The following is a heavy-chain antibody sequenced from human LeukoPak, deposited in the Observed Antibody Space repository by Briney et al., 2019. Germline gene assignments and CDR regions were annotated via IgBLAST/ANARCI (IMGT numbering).Heavy chain of an antibody. CDR3: ARDFSSSSTVYYYYYMDV. D-gene: IGHD6-6*01. Sequence: SETLSLTCTVSGVSISSSNSYWGWIRQPPGKGLEWIGSIYYSGTTYYNPSLKSRVTISLDTSKNQFSLKLSSVTAADTAIHYCARDFSSSSTVYYYYYMDVWGKGTTVTVSS. CDR1: GVSISSSNSY. CDR2: IYYSGTT. V-gene: IGHV4-39*07. J-gene: IGHJ6*03.